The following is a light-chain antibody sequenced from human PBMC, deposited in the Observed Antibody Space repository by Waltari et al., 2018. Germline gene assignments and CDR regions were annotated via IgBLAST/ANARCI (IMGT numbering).Light chain of an antibody. Sequence: QSALTQPRSVSGSPGQSVTISCTGTSSDVGGYNYVSWYQHHPGKAPKLIIYDVNKRPSGVPERCSGSKSGNTAALTISGLQADDEADYYCCSYGGTYTWVFGGGTMLTVL. CDR1: SSDVGGYNY. CDR3: CSYGGTYTWV. J-gene: IGLJ3*02. V-gene: IGLV2-11*01. CDR2: DVN.